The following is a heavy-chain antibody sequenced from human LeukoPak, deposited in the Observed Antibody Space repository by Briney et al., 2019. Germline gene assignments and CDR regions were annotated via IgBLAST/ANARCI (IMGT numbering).Heavy chain of an antibody. Sequence: PSETLSLTCVVYGGSFSGYYWSWIRQPPGKGLEWIGEINHSGSTNYNPSLKSRVTISVDTSKNQFSLKLSSVTAADTAVYYCASQDGSGSCGYWGQGTLVTVSS. D-gene: IGHD3-10*01. CDR1: GGSFSGYY. CDR2: INHSGST. J-gene: IGHJ4*02. V-gene: IGHV4-34*01. CDR3: ASQDGSGSCGY.